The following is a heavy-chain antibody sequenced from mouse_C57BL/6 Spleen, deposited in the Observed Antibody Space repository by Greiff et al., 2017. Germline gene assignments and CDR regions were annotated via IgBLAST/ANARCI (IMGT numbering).Heavy chain of an antibody. V-gene: IGHV1-72*01. CDR1: GYTFTSYW. CDR3: ARSGTTVVAHYAMDY. D-gene: IGHD1-1*01. J-gene: IGHJ4*01. CDR2: IDPNSGGT. Sequence: VQLQQPGAELVKPGASVKLSCKASGYTFTSYWMHWVKQRPGRGLEWIGRIDPNSGGTKYNEKFKSKATLTVDQPSSAAYMQLSSLTSEDSAVYYCARSGTTVVAHYAMDYWGQGTSVTVSS.